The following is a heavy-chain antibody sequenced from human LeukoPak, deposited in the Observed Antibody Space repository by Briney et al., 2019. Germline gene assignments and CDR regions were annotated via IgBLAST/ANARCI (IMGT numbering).Heavy chain of an antibody. D-gene: IGHD5-12*01. J-gene: IGHJ5*02. V-gene: IGHV3-23*01. Sequence: GGSLRLSCAASGFTFSSYAMSWVRQAPGKGLEWVSAISGGDVITYYADFVKGRFTIYRDNSKNTLYLQMNSLRAEDTALYYCVKDAVIVPTGWFDPGGEGTLVTVSS. CDR1: GFTFSSYA. CDR3: VKDAVIVPTGWFDP. CDR2: ISGGDVIT.